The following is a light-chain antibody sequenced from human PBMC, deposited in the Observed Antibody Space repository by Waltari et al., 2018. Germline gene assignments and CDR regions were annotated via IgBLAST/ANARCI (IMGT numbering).Light chain of an antibody. V-gene: IGKV1-39*01. Sequence: DIQMTQSPSSLSASVGDRVTLTCRASQSISLYLNWYQQKSGKAPKLLIYGASCLQSGVPSRCSGGGSGTDFTLTISSRQPEEFATYYCRQSSSCPTSTFGEGTKLDMK. J-gene: IGKJ2*01. CDR3: RQSSSCPTST. CDR2: GAS. CDR1: QSISLY.